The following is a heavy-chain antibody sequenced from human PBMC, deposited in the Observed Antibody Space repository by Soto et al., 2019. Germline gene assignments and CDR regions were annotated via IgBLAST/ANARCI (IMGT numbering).Heavy chain of an antibody. J-gene: IGHJ6*02. V-gene: IGHV3-43*01. CDR1: GFTFDDYT. D-gene: IGHD6-13*01. CDR3: AKDGSSSWWSQSYYYYGMDV. Sequence: GGSLRLSCAASGFTFDDYTMHWVRQAPGKGLEWVSLISWDGGSTYYADSVKGRFTISRDNSKNSLYLQMNSLRTEDTALYYCAKDGSSSWWSQSYYYYGMDVWGQGTTVTVSS. CDR2: ISWDGGST.